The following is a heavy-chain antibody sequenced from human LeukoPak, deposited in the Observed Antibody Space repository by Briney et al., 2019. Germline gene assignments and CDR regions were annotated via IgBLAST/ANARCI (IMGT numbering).Heavy chain of an antibody. CDR1: GYSISSGYY. CDR2: AYHSGST. D-gene: IGHD1-26*01. J-gene: IGHJ4*02. Sequence: SETLSLTCAVSGYSISSGYYWGWIRQPPGKGLEWIGSAYHSGSTYYNPSLKSRVTISVDTSKNQFSLKLSSVTAADTAVYYCARRGARWELPKPLYSFDYWGQGTLVTVSS. V-gene: IGHV4-38-2*01. CDR3: ARRGARWELPKPLYSFDY.